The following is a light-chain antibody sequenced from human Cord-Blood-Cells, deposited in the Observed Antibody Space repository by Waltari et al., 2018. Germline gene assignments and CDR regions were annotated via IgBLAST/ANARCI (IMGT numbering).Light chain of an antibody. Sequence: QSALTQPASVSGSPGPSITISCTGTSSDVGGYNYVPWYQQHPGKAPKLMIYDVSNGPSGVSNRFSGSKSGNTASLTISGLQAEDEADYYCSSYTSSSTYVFGTGTKVTVL. J-gene: IGLJ1*01. V-gene: IGLV2-14*01. CDR2: DVS. CDR1: SSDVGGYNY. CDR3: SSYTSSSTYV.